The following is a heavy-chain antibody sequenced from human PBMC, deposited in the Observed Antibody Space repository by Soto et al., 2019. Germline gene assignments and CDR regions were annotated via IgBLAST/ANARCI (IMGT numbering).Heavy chain of an antibody. CDR1: GFTFTSSA. CDR2: IVVGSGNT. CDR3: AAGYPGYCSGGSCPNYYGMDV. Sequence: SVKVSCKASGFTFTSSAVQWGRQARGQRLEWIGWIVVGSGNTNYAQKFQERVTITRDMSTSTAYMELSSLRSEDTAVYYCAAGYPGYCSGGSCPNYYGMDVWGQGTTVTVSS. J-gene: IGHJ6*02. D-gene: IGHD2-15*01. V-gene: IGHV1-58*01.